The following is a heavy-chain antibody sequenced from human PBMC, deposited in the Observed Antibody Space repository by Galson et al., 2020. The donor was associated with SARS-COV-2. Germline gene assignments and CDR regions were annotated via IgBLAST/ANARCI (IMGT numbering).Heavy chain of an antibody. Sequence: SETLSLTCAVYGGSFSGYYWSWIRQTPGKGLEWIGEINHSGSTNYNPSLKSRVIISVDTSKNEFSLKLSSVTAADTAVYYCARVSRRIQSNPITAGGSWFDPWGQGTLVTVSS. V-gene: IGHV4-34*01. CDR3: ARVSRRIQSNPITAGGSWFDP. CDR1: GGSFSGYY. CDR2: INHSGST. D-gene: IGHD6-13*01. J-gene: IGHJ5*02.